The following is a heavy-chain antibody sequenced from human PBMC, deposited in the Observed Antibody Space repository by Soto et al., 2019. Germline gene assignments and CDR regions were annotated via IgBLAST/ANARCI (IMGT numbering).Heavy chain of an antibody. CDR3: ARGLSVQSRVVYYYYYYMDV. V-gene: IGHV4-34*01. CDR2: INHSGST. Sequence: SETLSLTCAVYGGSFSGYYWSWIRQPPGKGLEWIGEINHSGSTNYNPSLKSRVTISVDTSKNQFSLKLSSVTAADTAVYYCARGLSVQSRVVYYYYYYMDVWGKGTTVTVSS. D-gene: IGHD4-4*01. J-gene: IGHJ6*03. CDR1: GGSFSGYY.